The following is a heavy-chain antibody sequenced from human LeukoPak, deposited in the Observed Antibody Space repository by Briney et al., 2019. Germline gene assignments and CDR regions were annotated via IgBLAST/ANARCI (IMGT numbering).Heavy chain of an antibody. Sequence: SETLSLTCTVSGGSISSYHWSWIRQPPGKGLEWIGYIYSSGSTNYNPSLESRVTISGDTSKNQFSLKLSSVTAADTAVYYCARLGYSSSWYKIDYWGQATLVTVSS. J-gene: IGHJ4*02. CDR2: IYSSGST. CDR3: ARLGYSSSWYKIDY. V-gene: IGHV4-59*08. D-gene: IGHD6-13*01. CDR1: GGSISSYH.